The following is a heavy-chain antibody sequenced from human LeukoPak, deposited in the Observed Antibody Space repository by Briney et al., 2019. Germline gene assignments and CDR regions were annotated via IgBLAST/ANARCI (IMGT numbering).Heavy chain of an antibody. Sequence: SETLSLTCTVSGGSISSYYWSWIRQPPGKGLEWIGYIYYSGSTNYNPSLKSRVTISVDTSKNQFSLKVSSVTAADTAVYYCASHGPSGSYFAFDYWGQGTLVTVSS. CDR3: ASHGPSGSYFAFDY. V-gene: IGHV4-59*12. J-gene: IGHJ4*02. D-gene: IGHD3-10*01. CDR2: IYYSGST. CDR1: GGSISSYY.